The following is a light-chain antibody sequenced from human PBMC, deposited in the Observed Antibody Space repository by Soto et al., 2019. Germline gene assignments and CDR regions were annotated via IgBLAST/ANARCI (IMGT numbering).Light chain of an antibody. CDR1: QGISSY. CDR2: GAS. V-gene: IGKV1-9*01. CDR3: QQLNNFPRT. Sequence: DIQLTQSPSFLSASVADRVTMTCRASQGISSYLAWYQQRPGKAPKLLMYGASTLQSGVPSRFSGSASATTFTLTINNLQPEDFATYYCQQLNNFPRTFGQGTKVE. J-gene: IGKJ1*01.